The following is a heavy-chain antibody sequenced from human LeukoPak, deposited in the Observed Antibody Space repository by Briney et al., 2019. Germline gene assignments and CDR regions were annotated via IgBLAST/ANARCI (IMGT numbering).Heavy chain of an antibody. V-gene: IGHV4-31*03. CDR3: SRENGAFSPFGY. D-gene: IGHD2-8*01. Sequence: SETLSLTCTVSGGSISSGSYYWSWIRQHPGKGLEWIGYIYYSGSTYYNPSLKSRVTISVDTSKNQFSLELSSVTAADTAVYYCSRENGAFSPFGYWGQGTLVTVLS. CDR1: GGSISSGSYY. CDR2: IYYSGST. J-gene: IGHJ4*02.